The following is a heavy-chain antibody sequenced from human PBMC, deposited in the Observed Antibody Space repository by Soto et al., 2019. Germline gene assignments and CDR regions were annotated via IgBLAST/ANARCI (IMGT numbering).Heavy chain of an antibody. CDR1: GGSISSSSYY. J-gene: IGHJ5*01. CDR2: IYYSGGT. CDR3: DRGGLLGFCGNNTYHNLFYY. D-gene: IGHD2-21*01. Sequence: TETLSLTCTVSGGSISSSSYYWGWIRQPPGKGLEWIGSIYYSGGTYYNPSLKSRVIISVDTSKNQFSLKLSSVTAADTAVYYCDRGGLLGFCGNNTYHNLFYYCAQRTLVTVSS. V-gene: IGHV4-39*01.